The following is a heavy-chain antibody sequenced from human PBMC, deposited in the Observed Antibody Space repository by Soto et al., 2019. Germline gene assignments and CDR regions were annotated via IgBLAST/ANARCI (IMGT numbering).Heavy chain of an antibody. CDR2: INPDGSTT. CDR1: GFTFSSYW. V-gene: IGHV3-74*01. CDR3: ARVAIGSYYFEY. Sequence: EVQLVESGGGLVQPGGSLRLSCAASGFTFSSYWMHWVRQAPGKGLVWVSRINPDGSTTSYADSVKGRFTISRDSAKDTLNLQMNSLRAEDTAVYYCARVAIGSYYFEYWGQGTLVTVSS. J-gene: IGHJ4*02. D-gene: IGHD3-10*01.